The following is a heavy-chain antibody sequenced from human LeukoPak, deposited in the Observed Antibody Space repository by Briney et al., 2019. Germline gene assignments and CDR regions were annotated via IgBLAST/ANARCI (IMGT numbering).Heavy chain of an antibody. J-gene: IGHJ4*02. D-gene: IGHD6-19*01. CDR3: ARLRSGGQVAGVYFDS. Sequence: SETLSLTCTVSGVSISSSTYYWAWIRQPPGKGLEWIGSIYYGGSTYYNPSLKSRVTISIDTSKNHFSLKLSSVTAADTAIYYCARLRSGGQVAGVYFDSWGQGTLVTVSS. CDR2: IYYGGST. CDR1: GVSISSSTYY. V-gene: IGHV4-39*02.